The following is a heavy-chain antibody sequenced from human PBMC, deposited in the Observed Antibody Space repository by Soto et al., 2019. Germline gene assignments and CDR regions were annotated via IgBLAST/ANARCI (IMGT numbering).Heavy chain of an antibody. CDR2: IYYSGST. J-gene: IGHJ4*02. CDR3: ARRGGVAAAIWGY. D-gene: IGHD6-13*01. V-gene: IGHV4-31*03. Sequence: PLEALSPPLNFSGCALRKGGYHLRRVPPHPGKGLEWIGYIYYSGSTYYNPSLKSRVTISVDTSKNQFSLKLSSVTAADTAVYYCARRGGVAAAIWGYWGQGTLVTVSS. CDR1: GCALRKGGYH.